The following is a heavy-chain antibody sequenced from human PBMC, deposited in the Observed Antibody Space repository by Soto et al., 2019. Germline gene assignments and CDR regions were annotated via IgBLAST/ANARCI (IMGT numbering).Heavy chain of an antibody. CDR3: ARSVTDMAAPYYGMDV. V-gene: IGHV1-2*02. CDR1: GYAFTDYY. J-gene: IGHJ6*02. CDR2: INSKSGGT. D-gene: IGHD5-18*01. Sequence: QVQLVQSGAEVKMPGASVKVSCKASGYAFTDYYMHWVRQAPGQGLEWMGWINSKSGGTNLAQRFQGRVTMTRDTSISTTHLEVSRLRSDDTAIFYCARSVTDMAAPYYGMDVWGQGTTVTVSS.